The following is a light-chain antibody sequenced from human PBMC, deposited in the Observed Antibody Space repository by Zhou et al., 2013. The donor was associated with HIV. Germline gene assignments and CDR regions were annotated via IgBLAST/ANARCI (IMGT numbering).Light chain of an antibody. CDR3: LQDYSFPLT. CDR2: AAS. J-gene: IGKJ4*01. V-gene: IGKV1-39*01. Sequence: DIQMTQSPSSLSASVGDRVTITCRASQSISTYLNWYQQKPGKAPKLLIYAASSLQSGVPSRFSGSGSGTDFTLTISSLQPEDFATYYCLQDYSFPLTFGGGTKLEIK. CDR1: QSISTY.